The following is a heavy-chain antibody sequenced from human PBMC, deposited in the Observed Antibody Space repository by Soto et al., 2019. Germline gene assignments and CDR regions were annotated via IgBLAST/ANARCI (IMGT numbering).Heavy chain of an antibody. D-gene: IGHD4-17*01. Sequence: QLQLHESGSGLVKPSQTLSLTCAVSGGSISSGGYSWSWIRQPPGKGLEWIGYIYHSGSTYYNPSLKSRVTISVDRSKNQFSLKLSSVTAADTAVYYSARASTTVTTLDYWGQGTLVTVSS. CDR2: IYHSGST. CDR1: GGSISSGGYS. V-gene: IGHV4-30-2*01. J-gene: IGHJ4*02. CDR3: ARASTTVTTLDY.